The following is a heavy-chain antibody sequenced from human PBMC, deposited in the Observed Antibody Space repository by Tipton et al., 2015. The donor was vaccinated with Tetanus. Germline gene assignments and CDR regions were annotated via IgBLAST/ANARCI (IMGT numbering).Heavy chain of an antibody. CDR1: GFTFSNHW. V-gene: IGHV3-7*01. CDR3: ALLPYPKAFDF. CDR2: IESDSSQR. Sequence: SLRLSCAASGFTFSNHWMFWVRQAPGKGLEWVASIESDSSQRDYVDSVKGRFTISRDNARNSVYLQMNSLRVGDTALYYCALLPYPKAFDFWGQGTQVSVSS. J-gene: IGHJ4*02.